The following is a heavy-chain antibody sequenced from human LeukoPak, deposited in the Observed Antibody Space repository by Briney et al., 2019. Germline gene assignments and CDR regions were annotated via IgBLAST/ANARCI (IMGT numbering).Heavy chain of an antibody. CDR1: GFTFSGYS. CDR3: ASIMYTENYYLFPF. V-gene: IGHV3-48*04. CDR2: ISSSSSMI. D-gene: IGHD1-26*01. J-gene: IGHJ4*02. Sequence: GGSLRLSCVASGFTFSGYSMHWVRQAPGKGLEWLSYISSSSSMIYYADSVKGRFTISRDNAKNSLYLQMNSLRAEDTAVYYCASIMYTENYYLFPFWGQGTLVTVSS.